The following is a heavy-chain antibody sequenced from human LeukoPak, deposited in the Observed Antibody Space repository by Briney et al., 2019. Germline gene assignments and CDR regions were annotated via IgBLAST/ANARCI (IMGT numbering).Heavy chain of an antibody. CDR2: INPNSGGT. J-gene: IGHJ4*02. CDR3: ALTGSYHGR. Sequence: ASVKVSCKASGYTFTGHYLHWVRQAPGQGLEWMGGINPNSGGTNYAQKFQGRVTMTRDTSISTAYMELSRLKSDDTAVYYCALTGSYHGRWGQGTLVTVSS. V-gene: IGHV1-2*02. D-gene: IGHD3-16*02. CDR1: GYTFTGHY.